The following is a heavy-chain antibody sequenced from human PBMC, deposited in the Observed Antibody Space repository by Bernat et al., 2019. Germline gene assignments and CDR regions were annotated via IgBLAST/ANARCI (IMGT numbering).Heavy chain of an antibody. CDR1: GFTFDDYA. Sequence: EVQLVESGGGVVQPGGSLRRSCAASGFTFDDYAMHWVRQAPGKGLEWVSLISGDGGSTYYADSVKGRFTISRDNSKNSLYLQMNSLRTEDTALYYCAKDPAAGNDLDYWGQGTLVTVSS. CDR3: AKDPAAGNDLDY. J-gene: IGHJ4*02. V-gene: IGHV3-43*02. D-gene: IGHD6-13*01. CDR2: ISGDGGST.